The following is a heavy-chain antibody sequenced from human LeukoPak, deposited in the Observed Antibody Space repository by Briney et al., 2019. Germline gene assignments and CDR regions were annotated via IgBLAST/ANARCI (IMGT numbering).Heavy chain of an antibody. Sequence: GGSLRLSCAASGFTFISYAMSWVRQAPGKGLEWVSAISGSGRSTFYADSVNGGFTISRDNFKNTLYLQMNSLRAEDTAVYYCTNRVDKTMVVYWGRGTLVTVSS. CDR1: GFTFISYA. CDR3: TNRVDKTMVVY. J-gene: IGHJ4*02. D-gene: IGHD4/OR15-4a*01. CDR2: ISGSGRST. V-gene: IGHV3-23*01.